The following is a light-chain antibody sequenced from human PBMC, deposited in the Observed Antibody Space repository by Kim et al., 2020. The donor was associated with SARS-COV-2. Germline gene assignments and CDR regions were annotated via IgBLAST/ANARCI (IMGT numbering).Light chain of an antibody. CDR3: QQYNTYPYT. V-gene: IGKV1-5*03. CDR2: KTS. J-gene: IGKJ2*01. Sequence: SASVGDTVTISCRASQRVDNWLAWYQQRPGKAPRLVIYKTSNLETGVPSRFSGSGSRTEFTLTITGLQPDDFATYYCQQYNTYPYTFGQGTKLEI. CDR1: QRVDNW.